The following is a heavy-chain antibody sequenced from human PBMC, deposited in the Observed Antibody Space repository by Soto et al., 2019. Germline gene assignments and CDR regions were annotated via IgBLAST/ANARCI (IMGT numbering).Heavy chain of an antibody. CDR1: GFTFSGLG. V-gene: IGHV3-33*01. D-gene: IGHD1-26*01. Sequence: QVQLVESGGGVVQPGRSLRLSCAASGFTFSGLGMHWVRQDPGKGLEWVAVIRYDGSNIYYADAVKGRFTISRDNSKDTLYLQTNSLRADVTAVYYCTRDGVGHTTFFGYFDYWGQGTLVTVSS. CDR3: TRDGVGHTTFFGYFDY. J-gene: IGHJ4*02. CDR2: IRYDGSNI.